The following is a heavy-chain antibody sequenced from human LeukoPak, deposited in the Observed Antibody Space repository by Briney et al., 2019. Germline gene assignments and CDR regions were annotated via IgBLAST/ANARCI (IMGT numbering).Heavy chain of an antibody. V-gene: IGHV4-61*02. D-gene: IGHD6-19*01. CDR1: GGSVNSGNYY. CDR2: IYTSGST. CDR3: ARAVISSGCPLDY. J-gene: IGHJ4*02. Sequence: PSETLSLTCTVSGGSVNSGNYYWTWIRQPAGKRLEWIGRIYTSGSTNYNPSLKSRVTISIDASKNQFSLKLSSVTAADTAVYYCARAVISSGCPLDYWGQGTLVTVSS.